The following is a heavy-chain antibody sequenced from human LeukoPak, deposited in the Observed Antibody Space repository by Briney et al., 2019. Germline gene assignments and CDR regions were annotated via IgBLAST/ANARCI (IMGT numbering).Heavy chain of an antibody. Sequence: SETLSLTCTVSGYSISSGYYWGWIRQPPGKGLEWIGSIYYSGSTYYNPSLKCRVTISVDTSKNQFSLKLSSVTAADTAVYYCARSTYCSGGSCSHNWFDPWGQGTLVTVSS. CDR2: IYYSGST. D-gene: IGHD2-15*01. CDR1: GYSISSGYY. V-gene: IGHV4-38-2*02. CDR3: ARSTYCSGGSCSHNWFDP. J-gene: IGHJ5*02.